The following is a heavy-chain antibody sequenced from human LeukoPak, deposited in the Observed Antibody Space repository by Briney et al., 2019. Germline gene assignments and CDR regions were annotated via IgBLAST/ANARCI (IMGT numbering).Heavy chain of an antibody. CDR3: ARANNWNYALGY. V-gene: IGHV1-18*01. J-gene: IGHJ4*02. D-gene: IGHD1-7*01. CDR2: ISAYNGNT. CDR1: GYTFTIYG. Sequence: GASVTVSCKASGYTFTIYGISWVRQAPGQGLEWMGWISAYNGNTNYAQKLQGRVTMTTDTSTSTAYMELRSLRSDDTAMYYCARANNWNYALGYWGQGTLVTVSS.